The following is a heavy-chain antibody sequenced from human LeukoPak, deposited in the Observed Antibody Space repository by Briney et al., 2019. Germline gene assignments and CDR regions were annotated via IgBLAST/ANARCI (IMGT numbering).Heavy chain of an antibody. Sequence: TAGGSLRLSCAASGFTFSNAWMNWVRQAPGKGLEWVGRIKSKTDGGTTDYAAPVKGRFTISRDDSKDTLYLQMNSLKTEDTAVYYCTTDLGTYYHGSQRLIPIDYWGQGTLVTVSS. V-gene: IGHV3-15*07. CDR1: GFTFSNAW. CDR2: IKSKTDGGTT. J-gene: IGHJ4*02. CDR3: TTDLGTYYHGSQRLIPIDY. D-gene: IGHD3-10*01.